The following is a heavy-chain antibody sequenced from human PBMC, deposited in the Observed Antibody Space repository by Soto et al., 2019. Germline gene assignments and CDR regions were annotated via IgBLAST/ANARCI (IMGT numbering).Heavy chain of an antibody. V-gene: IGHV1-58*01. CDR3: AAINAMVRGVISHFDY. D-gene: IGHD3-10*01. Sequence: SVKVSCKASGFTFTSSAVQWVRQARGQRLEWIGWIVVGSGNTNYAQKFQERVTITRDMSTSTAYMELSSLRSEDTAVYYCAAINAMVRGVISHFDYWGQGTLVTVSS. CDR1: GFTFTSSA. J-gene: IGHJ4*02. CDR2: IVVGSGNT.